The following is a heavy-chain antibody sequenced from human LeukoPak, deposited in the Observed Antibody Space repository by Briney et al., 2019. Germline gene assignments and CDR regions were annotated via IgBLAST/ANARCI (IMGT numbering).Heavy chain of an antibody. J-gene: IGHJ4*02. D-gene: IGHD3-22*01. CDR3: ARYDSSGYYDGFDY. V-gene: IGHV4-30-4*08. CDR1: GGSLSSGDSY. Sequence: SETLSLTCTVSGGSLSSGDSYWSWICQPPGKGLEWIGYIYYSGSTYYNPTLKSRVTISVDTSKNQFSLKLSSVTAADTAVYYCARYDSSGYYDGFDYWGQGTLVTVSS. CDR2: IYYSGST.